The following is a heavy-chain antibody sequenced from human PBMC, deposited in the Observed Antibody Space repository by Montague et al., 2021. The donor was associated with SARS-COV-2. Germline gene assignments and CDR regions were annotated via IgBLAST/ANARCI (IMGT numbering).Heavy chain of an antibody. CDR2: IDYSGST. Sequence: SETLSLTCTVSGGSISSSSYYWGWIRQPPGKGLEWIGSIDYSGSTYYXXXLKSRVTISVDTSKNQFSLKLSSVTAADTAVYYCARVISRQNNIVVVGLYYFDYWGQGTLVTASS. D-gene: IGHD2-15*01. CDR1: GGSISSSSYY. V-gene: IGHV4-39*07. CDR3: ARVISRQNNIVVVGLYYFDY. J-gene: IGHJ4*02.